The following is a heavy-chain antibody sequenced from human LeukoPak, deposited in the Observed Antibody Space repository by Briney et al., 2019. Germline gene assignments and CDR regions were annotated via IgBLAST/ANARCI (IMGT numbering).Heavy chain of an antibody. V-gene: IGHV3-30-3*01. D-gene: IGHD3-22*01. Sequence: GGSLRLSCAASGFTFSSYAMHWVRQAPGKGLEWVAVISYDGSNKYYADSVKGRFTISRDNSKNTLYLQMNSLRAEDTAVYYCAKSYDSSGSLDAFDIWGQGTMVTVSS. CDR3: AKSYDSSGSLDAFDI. J-gene: IGHJ3*02. CDR2: ISYDGSNK. CDR1: GFTFSSYA.